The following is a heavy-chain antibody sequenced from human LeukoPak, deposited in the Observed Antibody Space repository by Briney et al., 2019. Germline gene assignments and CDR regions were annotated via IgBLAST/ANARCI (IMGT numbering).Heavy chain of an antibody. CDR1: GYSFTGSY. CDR2: INPNSGDT. CDR3: ARWLGRSFDV. D-gene: IGHD6-19*01. J-gene: IGHJ3*01. V-gene: IGHV1-2*02. Sequence: ASVKVSCKASGYSFTGSYMHWVRQAPGQGLEWMGWINPNSGDTNYEQKFQGRVTMTRDTSISTAYMELSKLRSDDTAFYHCARWLGRSFDVWGQGTMVTVSS.